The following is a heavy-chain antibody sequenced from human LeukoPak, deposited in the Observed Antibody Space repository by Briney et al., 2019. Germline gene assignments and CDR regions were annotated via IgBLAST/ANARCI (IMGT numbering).Heavy chain of an antibody. D-gene: IGHD4-17*01. CDR2: ILYRGGT. J-gene: IGHJ3*02. Sequence: SETLSLTCIVSGGSISSSIYYWGWTRHPPGRGLEWMGSILYRGGTYCTPSLKSRAPISVDTSKNRFSLKLGSVTAADTAVYYCARPSLTTVTTKALDAFYIWGEGTMVTVSS. V-gene: IGHV4-39*01. CDR3: ARPSLTTVTTKALDAFYI. CDR1: GGSISSSIYY.